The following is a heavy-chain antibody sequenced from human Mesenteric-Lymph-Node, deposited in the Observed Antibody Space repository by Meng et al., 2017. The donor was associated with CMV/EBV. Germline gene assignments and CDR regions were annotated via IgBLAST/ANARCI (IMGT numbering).Heavy chain of an antibody. CDR2: ISSSSSYI. CDR3: AKDSTVTTPFDY. CDR1: GFTFSSYS. D-gene: IGHD4-17*01. J-gene: IGHJ4*02. V-gene: IGHV3-21*01. Sequence: GESLKISCAASGFTFSSYSMNWVRQAPGKGLEWVSSISSSSSYIYYADSVKGRFTISRDNAKNSLYLQMNSLRAEDTAVYYCAKDSTVTTPFDYWGLGTLVTVSS.